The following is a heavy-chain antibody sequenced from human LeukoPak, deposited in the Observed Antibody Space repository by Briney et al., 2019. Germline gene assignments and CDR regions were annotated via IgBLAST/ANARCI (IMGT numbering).Heavy chain of an antibody. CDR2: IYSGGST. J-gene: IGHJ4*02. CDR3: AREGIVGASPFDY. V-gene: IGHV3-53*01. D-gene: IGHD1-26*01. Sequence: GGSLRLSCAASGFTVSSNYMSWVRQAPGKGLEWVSIIYSGGSTYYADSVKGRFTISRDNSKNTLYLQMNNLKAEETAVYYCAREGIVGASPFDYWGQGNLVTVSS. CDR1: GFTVSSNY.